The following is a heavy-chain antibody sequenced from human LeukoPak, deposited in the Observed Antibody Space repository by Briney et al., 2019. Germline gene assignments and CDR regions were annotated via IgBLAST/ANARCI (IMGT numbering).Heavy chain of an antibody. Sequence: SVKVACKASGGTFSSYAISWVRQAPGQGLEWMGGIIPIFCTANYAQKFQCRVTITEDEAPSPAYMELSSLRSEDTAVYYCARDWPTGSSGWYETNWFDPWGQGTLVTVSS. J-gene: IGHJ5*02. V-gene: IGHV1-69*13. CDR2: IIPIFCTA. CDR3: ARDWPTGSSGWYETNWFDP. CDR1: GGTFSSYA. D-gene: IGHD6-19*01.